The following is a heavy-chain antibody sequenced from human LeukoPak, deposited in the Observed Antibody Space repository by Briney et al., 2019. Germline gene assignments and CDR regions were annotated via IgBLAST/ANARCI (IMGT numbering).Heavy chain of an antibody. D-gene: IGHD5-12*01. J-gene: IGHJ4*02. CDR2: IYGNGATT. CDR1: GFTFSSYA. V-gene: IGHV3-23*01. CDR3: ARKYSGFDY. Sequence: PGGSLRLSCAVSGFTFSSYAMNWVRQAPGKGLEWVSIIYGNGATTDYADPVKGRFTISRDDSKNTLYLQMNSLRAEDTAVYYCARKYSGFDYWGQGTLVTVSS.